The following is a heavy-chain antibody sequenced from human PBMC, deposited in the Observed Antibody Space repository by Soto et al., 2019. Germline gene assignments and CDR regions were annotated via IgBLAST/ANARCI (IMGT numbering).Heavy chain of an antibody. V-gene: IGHV4-59*01. Sequence: SETLSLTCTVSGGSISSYYWSWIRQPPGKGLEWIGYIYYSGSTNYNPSLKSRVTISVDTSKNQFSLKLSSVTAADTAIYYCARHTTVTNIDYWGRGTLVTV. CDR1: GGSISSYY. J-gene: IGHJ4*02. CDR3: ARHTTVTNIDY. D-gene: IGHD4-17*01. CDR2: IYYSGST.